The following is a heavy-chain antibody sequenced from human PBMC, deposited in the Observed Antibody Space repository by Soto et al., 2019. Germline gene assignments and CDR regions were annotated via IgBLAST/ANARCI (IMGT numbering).Heavy chain of an antibody. V-gene: IGHV3-30*03. J-gene: IGHJ3*02. CDR1: GFSFSNYG. D-gene: IGHD1-1*01. CDR2: IYYDGSKK. Sequence: QVQLVESGGGVVQPGRSLRLSCAASGFSFSNYGMHWVRQSPGRGLEWVAVIYYDGSKKFSTDSVKGRFTISRDNSRNTLYLQMDSLRPEDTAVYYCVRNVNQLEDGDAFDIWGQGTMVTVSS. CDR3: VRNVNQLEDGDAFDI.